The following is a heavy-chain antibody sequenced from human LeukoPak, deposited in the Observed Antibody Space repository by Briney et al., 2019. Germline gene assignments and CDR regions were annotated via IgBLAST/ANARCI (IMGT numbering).Heavy chain of an antibody. D-gene: IGHD3-9*01. CDR2: ISGSGGST. Sequence: GGSLRLSCAASGFTFSSYAMRWVRQAPGKGLKWVSAISGSGGSTYYADSVKGRFTISRDNSKNTLYLQMNSLRAEDTAVYYCAKSGAKYYDILTGYLFDYWGQGTLVTVSS. J-gene: IGHJ4*02. V-gene: IGHV3-23*01. CDR3: AKSGAKYYDILTGYLFDY. CDR1: GFTFSSYA.